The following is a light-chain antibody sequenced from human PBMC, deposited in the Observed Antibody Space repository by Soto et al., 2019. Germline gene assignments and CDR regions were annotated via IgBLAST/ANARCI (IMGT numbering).Light chain of an antibody. CDR1: QSISIY. J-gene: IGKJ5*01. CDR2: DAS. CDR3: QQYNSWPPIT. V-gene: IGKV3-15*01. Sequence: MTQSPSSLSASVRDTVTITCRASQSISIYLAWYQQKPGQAPRLLIYDASTRATGIPDRFSGGGSGTEFTLTISSLQSEDFVVYYCQQYNSWPPITFGQGTRLEIK.